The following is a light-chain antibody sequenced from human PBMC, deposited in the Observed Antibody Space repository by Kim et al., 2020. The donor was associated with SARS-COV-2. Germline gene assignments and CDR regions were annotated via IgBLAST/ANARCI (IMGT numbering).Light chain of an antibody. CDR1: NIASNS. V-gene: IGLV3-21*04. Sequence: SYELTQPPSVSVVPGKTARITCGGNNIASNSVHWCQQKPGQAPVLVIYYDSDRPSGIPERFSGSNSGNTATLTISRVEAGDEADYYCQVWDSSSDPAVFGGGTQLTVL. J-gene: IGLJ2*01. CDR3: QVWDSSSDPAV. CDR2: YDS.